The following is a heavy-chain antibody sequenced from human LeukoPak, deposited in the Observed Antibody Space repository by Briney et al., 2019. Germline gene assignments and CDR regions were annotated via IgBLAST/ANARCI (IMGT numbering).Heavy chain of an antibody. CDR3: ARDQVGYGSGIDY. CDR1: GYTFTSYY. V-gene: IGHV1-46*01. D-gene: IGHD3-10*01. Sequence: ASVKVSCKASGYTFTSYYMHWVRQAPGQGLEWMGIINPSGGSTNYAQTLQGRVTMTTGTSTSTAYMELRSLRSDDTAVYYCARDQVGYGSGIDYWGQGTLVTVSS. J-gene: IGHJ4*02. CDR2: INPSGGST.